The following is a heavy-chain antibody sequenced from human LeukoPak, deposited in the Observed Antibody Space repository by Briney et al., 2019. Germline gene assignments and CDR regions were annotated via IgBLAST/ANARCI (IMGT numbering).Heavy chain of an antibody. Sequence: SETLSLICTVSGGSLSSSSYYWGWIRQPPGKGLEWIGSIYYSGSTYYNPSLKSRVTISVDTSKNQFSLNLSSVTAADTAVYYCASVYGSGSYEFDYWGQGTLVTVSS. J-gene: IGHJ4*02. CDR1: GGSLSSSSYY. V-gene: IGHV4-39*01. D-gene: IGHD3-10*01. CDR3: ASVYGSGSYEFDY. CDR2: IYYSGST.